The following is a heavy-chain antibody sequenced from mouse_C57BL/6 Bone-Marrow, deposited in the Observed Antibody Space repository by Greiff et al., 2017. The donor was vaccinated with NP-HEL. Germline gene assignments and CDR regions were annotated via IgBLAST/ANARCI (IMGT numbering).Heavy chain of an antibody. J-gene: IGHJ1*03. D-gene: IGHD1-1*01. V-gene: IGHV5-12*01. Sequence: EVKVEESGGGLVQPGGSLKLSCAASGFTFSDYYMYWVRQTPEKRLEWVAYISNGGGSTYYPDTVKGRFTISRDNAKNTLYLQMSRLKSEDTAMYYCARETITTVVPWYFDVWGTGTTVSVTS. CDR1: GFTFSDYY. CDR3: ARETITTVVPWYFDV. CDR2: ISNGGGST.